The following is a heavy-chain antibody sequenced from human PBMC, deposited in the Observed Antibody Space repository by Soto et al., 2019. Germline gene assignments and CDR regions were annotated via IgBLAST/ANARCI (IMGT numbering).Heavy chain of an antibody. CDR3: AKEFRVVVITTLAEANWFDP. CDR2: ISYDGSNK. D-gene: IGHD3-22*01. Sequence: GWSLRLSCAASGFTFSSYGMHWVRQAPGKGLEWVAVISYDGSNKYYADSVKGRFTISRDNSKNTLYLQMNSLRAEDTAVYYCAKEFRVVVITTLAEANWFDPWGQGTLVTVSS. CDR1: GFTFSSYG. J-gene: IGHJ5*02. V-gene: IGHV3-30*18.